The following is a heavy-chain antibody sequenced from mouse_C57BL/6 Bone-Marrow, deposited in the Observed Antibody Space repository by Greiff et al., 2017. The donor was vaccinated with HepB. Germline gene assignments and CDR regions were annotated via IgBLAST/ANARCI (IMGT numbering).Heavy chain of an antibody. CDR2: ISYSGST. J-gene: IGHJ4*01. CDR3: ARLGTGAMDY. V-gene: IGHV3-1*01. Sequence: EVQLQQSGPGLVKPSQSLSLTCTVTGYSITSGYVWHWIRHFPGNQLEWMGYISYSGSTNYNQSLKSRIAITQDTSKNHFFLKLNSVTTEDTATYYCARLGTGAMDYWGQGTSVTVSS. D-gene: IGHD3-3*01. CDR1: GYSITSGYV.